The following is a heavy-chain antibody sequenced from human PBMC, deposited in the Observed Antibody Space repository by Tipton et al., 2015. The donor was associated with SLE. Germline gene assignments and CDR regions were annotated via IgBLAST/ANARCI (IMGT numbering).Heavy chain of an antibody. CDR2: IKSKTDGGTT. D-gene: IGHD6-19*01. Sequence: GSLRLSCAASGFTFSNAWMSWVRQAPGKGPEWVGRIKSKTDGGTTDYAAPVKGRFTISRDDSKNTLYLQMNSLKTEDAAVYYCTTARRIAVAGTRRYFDYWGQGTLVTVSS. J-gene: IGHJ4*02. CDR1: GFTFSNAW. CDR3: TTARRIAVAGTRRYFDY. V-gene: IGHV3-15*01.